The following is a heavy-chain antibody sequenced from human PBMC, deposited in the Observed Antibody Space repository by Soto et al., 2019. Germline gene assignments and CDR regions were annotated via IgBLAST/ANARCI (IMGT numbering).Heavy chain of an antibody. CDR2: VSASGLNT. J-gene: IGHJ3*02. CDR1: GFTFSTYA. V-gene: IGHV3-23*01. CDR3: AKGLLGATPDAFDS. Sequence: GSLRLSCAASGFTFSTYAMAWVRQAPGKGLEWVSGVSASGLNTDYADPVKGRFTISRDNSKNTLYLQMNSLRAEDTAVYYCAKGLLGATPDAFDSWGQGTMVTVSS. D-gene: IGHD1-26*01.